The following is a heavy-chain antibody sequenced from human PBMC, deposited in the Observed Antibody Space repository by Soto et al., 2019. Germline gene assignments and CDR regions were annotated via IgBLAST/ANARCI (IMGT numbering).Heavy chain of an antibody. J-gene: IGHJ6*02. Sequence: EVQLLESGGGLVQPGGSLRLSCAASGFTFSSYAMSWVRQAPGKGLEWVSAISGSGGSTYYADSVKGRFTISRDNSKNTLYLQMNSLRAEDTAVYYCARDTSLHSYYYYGMDVWGQGTTVTVSS. CDR3: ARDTSLHSYYYYGMDV. V-gene: IGHV3-23*01. D-gene: IGHD4-4*01. CDR1: GFTFSSYA. CDR2: ISGSGGST.